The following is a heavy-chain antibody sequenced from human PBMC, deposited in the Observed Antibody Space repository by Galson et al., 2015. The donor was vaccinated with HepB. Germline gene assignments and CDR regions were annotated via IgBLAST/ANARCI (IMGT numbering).Heavy chain of an antibody. Sequence: SVKVSCKASGYTFTGYYMHWVRQAPGQGLEWMGWINPSSGGTNYAQKFQGWVTMTRDTSISTAYMELSRLRSDDTAVYYCARDLDSSSSPRRGYGMDVWGQGTTVTVSS. V-gene: IGHV1-2*04. CDR3: ARDLDSSSSPRRGYGMDV. D-gene: IGHD6-13*01. J-gene: IGHJ6*02. CDR1: GYTFTGYY. CDR2: INPSSGGT.